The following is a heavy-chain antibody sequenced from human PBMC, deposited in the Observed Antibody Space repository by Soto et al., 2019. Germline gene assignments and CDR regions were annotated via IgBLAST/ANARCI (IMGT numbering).Heavy chain of an antibody. CDR2: ISSSGYRT. V-gene: IGHV3-23*01. CDR3: AKSPAREYSLNFFGY. D-gene: IGHD4-4*01. CDR1: GFTFSNYA. Sequence: GGSLRLSCAASGFTFSNYAMSWVRQAPGKGLQWVSTISSSGYRTYYADSVKGRFTISRDNSKNTLYLQLDSLRADHTAVYFCAKSPAREYSLNFFGYWGQGALVTVSS. J-gene: IGHJ4*02.